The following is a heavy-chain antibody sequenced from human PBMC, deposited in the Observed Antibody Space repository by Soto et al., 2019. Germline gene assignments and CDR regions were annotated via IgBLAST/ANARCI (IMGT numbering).Heavy chain of an antibody. CDR1: GGSISSSPYY. Sequence: SETLSLTCTVSGGSISSSPYYWGWIRQPPGRGLEWIGSIYYGGSIYYNPSLKSRVTISVDTSKNQFSLKLSSVTAADTAVYYCVTGTNYFDACGRGTLVTVSS. J-gene: IGHJ5*02. CDR2: IYYGGSI. V-gene: IGHV4-39*01. CDR3: VTGTNYFDA. D-gene: IGHD1-1*01.